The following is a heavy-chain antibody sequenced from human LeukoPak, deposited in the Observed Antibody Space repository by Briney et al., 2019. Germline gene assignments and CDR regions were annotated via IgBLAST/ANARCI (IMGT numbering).Heavy chain of an antibody. D-gene: IGHD5-24*01. CDR3: ARLAEGEMATIAYFDY. CDR2: IYHSGST. V-gene: IGHV4-30-2*01. Sequence: SETLSLTCAVSGGSISSGGYSWSWIRQPPGEGLVWIGYIYHSGSTYYNPSLKSRVTISVDRSKNQFSLKLSSATAADTAVYYCARLAEGEMATIAYFDYWGQGTLVTVSS. CDR1: GGSISSGGYS. J-gene: IGHJ4*02.